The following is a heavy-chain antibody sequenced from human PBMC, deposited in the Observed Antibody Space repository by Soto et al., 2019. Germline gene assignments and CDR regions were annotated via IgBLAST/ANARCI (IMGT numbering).Heavy chain of an antibody. J-gene: IGHJ6*02. V-gene: IGHV3-7*03. Sequence: GGSLRLSCEVSGFTLSMYSMTWVRQAPGKGLEWVAKIPQDGSDGHYLDSVKGRFTISRDNAKNSVYLQMNSLRADDTAVYYCARDHLILPAHDFFYGSDVWGQGAKATVSS. CDR2: IPQDGSDG. CDR3: ARDHLILPAHDFFYGSDV. CDR1: GFTLSMYS. D-gene: IGHD2-21*02.